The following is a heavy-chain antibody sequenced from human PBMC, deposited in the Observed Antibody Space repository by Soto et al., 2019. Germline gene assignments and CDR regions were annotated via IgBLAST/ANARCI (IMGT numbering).Heavy chain of an antibody. V-gene: IGHV1-69*13. D-gene: IGHD4-17*01. CDR1: GGTFSSYA. CDR3: AREWSAGGTDYGDYVVGWFVP. CDR2: IIPIFGTA. Sequence: GASVKVSCKASGGTFSSYAISWVRQAPGQGLEWMGGIIPIFGTANYAQKFQGRVTITADESTSTAYMELSSLRSEDTAVYYCAREWSAGGTDYGDYVVGWFVPWGQGTLVTVSS. J-gene: IGHJ5*02.